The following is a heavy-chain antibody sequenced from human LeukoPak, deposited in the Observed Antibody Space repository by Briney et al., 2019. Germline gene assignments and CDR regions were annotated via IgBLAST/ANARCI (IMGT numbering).Heavy chain of an antibody. J-gene: IGHJ4*02. CDR3: ASRRDGYNYDY. CDR1: GGSVSSYY. D-gene: IGHD5-24*01. CDR2: IYYSGST. V-gene: IGHV4-59*08. Sequence: SETLSLTCTVSGGSVSSYYWSWIRQPPGKGLEWIGYIYYSGSTNYNPSLKSRVTISVDTSKNQFSLKLSSVTAADTAVCYCASRRDGYNYDYWGQGTLVTVSS.